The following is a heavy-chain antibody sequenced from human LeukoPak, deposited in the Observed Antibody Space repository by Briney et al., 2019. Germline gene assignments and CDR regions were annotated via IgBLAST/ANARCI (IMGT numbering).Heavy chain of an antibody. CDR3: ARGYLPWSGKIDY. V-gene: IGHV4-34*01. J-gene: IGHJ4*02. Sequence: SETLSLTCAVYGGSFSGYYWSWIRQPPGKGLEWIGEINHSGSTNYNPSLKSRVTISVDTSKNQFSLKLSSVTAADTAVYYCARGYLPWSGKIDYWGQGTLVTVSS. CDR1: GGSFSGYY. CDR2: INHSGST. D-gene: IGHD3-3*01.